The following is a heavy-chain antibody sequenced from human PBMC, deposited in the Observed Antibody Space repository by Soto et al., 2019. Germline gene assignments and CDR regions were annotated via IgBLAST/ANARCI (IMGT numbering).Heavy chain of an antibody. J-gene: IGHJ6*02. V-gene: IGHV3-30*18. CDR3: AKGRYYYGSGSYKNAVRQDYYGMDV. CDR2: ISYDGSNK. D-gene: IGHD3-10*01. CDR1: GITFSSYG. Sequence: GGSLGLSCAASGITFSSYGVHWVRKAPGKGLEWVAVISYDGSNKYYADSVKGRFTISRDNSKNTLYLQMNSLRAEDTAVYYCAKGRYYYGSGSYKNAVRQDYYGMDVWGQGTTVTVSS.